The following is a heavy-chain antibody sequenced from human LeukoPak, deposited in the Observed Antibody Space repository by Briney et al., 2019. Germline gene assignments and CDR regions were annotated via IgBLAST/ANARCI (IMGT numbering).Heavy chain of an antibody. CDR3: ARYDGSGSYRYY. Sequence: GGSLRLSCAASGFTFSDYGMSWVRQAPGKGLEWVSAITGNGVTTYYADSVKGRFTISRDNSKNTLYLQMNSLRAEDTAVYYCARYDGSGSYRYYWGQGTLVTVSS. CDR2: ITGNGVTT. J-gene: IGHJ4*02. V-gene: IGHV3-23*01. CDR1: GFTFSDYG. D-gene: IGHD3-10*01.